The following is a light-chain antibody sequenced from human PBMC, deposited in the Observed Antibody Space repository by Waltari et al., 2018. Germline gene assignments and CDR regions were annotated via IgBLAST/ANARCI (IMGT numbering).Light chain of an antibody. CDR1: QSISVW. V-gene: IGKV1-5*03. CDR2: RAS. J-gene: IGKJ2*01. Sequence: DILMTQSPSTLSASVGDRVTITCRASQSISVWLAWYQQKPGKPPKVLISRASSLDTGVPSRFSGSGSGTAFTLTINSLQPDDFATYYCQQYYGYSRTFGQGTKLEIK. CDR3: QQYYGYSRT.